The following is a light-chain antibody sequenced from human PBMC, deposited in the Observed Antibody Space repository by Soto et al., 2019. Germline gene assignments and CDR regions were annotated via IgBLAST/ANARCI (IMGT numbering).Light chain of an antibody. V-gene: IGKV3-11*01. J-gene: IGKJ5*01. CDR3: QQRSNWL. CDR2: AAS. Sequence: EIVLTQSPSTVSLSPGERATLSCRASQSVSSYLAWYQQKPGQAPRLLIYAASKRATGIPARFSGSGSGTDFTLTISSLEPEDFAVYYYQQRSNWLFGQGTRLEIK. CDR1: QSVSSY.